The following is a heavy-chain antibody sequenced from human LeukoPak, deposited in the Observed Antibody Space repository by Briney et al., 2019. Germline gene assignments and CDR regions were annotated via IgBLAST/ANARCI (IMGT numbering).Heavy chain of an antibody. Sequence: TGGSLRLSCAASGFTFSSYGMHWVRQAPGKGLEWVAFIRYDGSNKYYADSVKGRFTISRDNAKNSLYLQMNSLRAEDTAVYYCARGLWFGELGFDYWGQGTLVTVSS. CDR2: IRYDGSNK. D-gene: IGHD3-10*01. V-gene: IGHV3-30*02. CDR3: ARGLWFGELGFDY. J-gene: IGHJ4*02. CDR1: GFTFSSYG.